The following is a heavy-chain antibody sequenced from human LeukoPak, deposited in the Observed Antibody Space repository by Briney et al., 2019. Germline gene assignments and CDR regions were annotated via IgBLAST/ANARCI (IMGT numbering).Heavy chain of an antibody. D-gene: IGHD4-17*01. CDR2: ISSSSSYI. Sequence: GGSLRLSCAASGFTFSCSNMNWVRQAPGKGLEWVSSISSSSSYIYYAYSVKGRFTISRDNAKNSLYLQMNSLRAEDTAVYYCARDSPNDYGDYSPQAFDYWGQGTLVTVYS. CDR3: ARDSPNDYGDYSPQAFDY. V-gene: IGHV3-21*01. CDR1: GFTFSCSN. J-gene: IGHJ4*02.